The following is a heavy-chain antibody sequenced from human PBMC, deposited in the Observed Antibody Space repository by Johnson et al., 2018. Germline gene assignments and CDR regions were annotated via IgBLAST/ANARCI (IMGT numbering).Heavy chain of an antibody. CDR2: IWYDGSNK. Sequence: QVQLQESGGGLVQPGRSLRLSCAASGFTFSSYAMHWVRQAPGKGLEWVAVIWYDGSNKYYADSGKGRFTISRDNSKNSLYLQMNSLRAEDTAVYYCARVPSYFFDYWGQGTLVTVSS. CDR1: GFTFSSYA. D-gene: IGHD3-10*01. CDR3: ARVPSYFFDY. J-gene: IGHJ4*02. V-gene: IGHV3-33*08.